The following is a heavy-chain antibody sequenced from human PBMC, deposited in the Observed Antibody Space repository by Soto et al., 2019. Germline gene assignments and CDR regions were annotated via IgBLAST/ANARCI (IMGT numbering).Heavy chain of an antibody. CDR3: ATDSNYDVSNSF. Sequence: SVKVSCKASGGTLNNYAINWVRQAPGQGLEWMGGILPVSAPPDYAQKFQGRVSITADHSTSTVYMELSQLKSDDTAVYFCATDSNYDVSNSFWGQGTLVTVSS. J-gene: IGHJ4*02. CDR2: ILPVSAPP. CDR1: GGTLNNYA. V-gene: IGHV1-69*13. D-gene: IGHD3-3*01.